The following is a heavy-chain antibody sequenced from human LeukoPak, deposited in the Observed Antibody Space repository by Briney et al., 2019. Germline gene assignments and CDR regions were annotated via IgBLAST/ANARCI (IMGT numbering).Heavy chain of an antibody. CDR1: GFTFSDYN. J-gene: IGHJ4*02. Sequence: GGSLRLSCAASGFTFSDYNMRWIRPAPGKGLEWVSSISRSGSTKYYADSVKGRFTISRDNSKNTLYLQMNSLRAEDTAVYYCAKAVSGRYSGYDALDYWGQGTLVTVSS. CDR3: AKAVSGRYSGYDALDY. CDR2: ISRSGSTK. V-gene: IGHV3-11*01. D-gene: IGHD5-12*01.